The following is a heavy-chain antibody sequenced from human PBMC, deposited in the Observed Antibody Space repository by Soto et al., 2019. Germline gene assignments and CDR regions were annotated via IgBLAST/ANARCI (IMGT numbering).Heavy chain of an antibody. CDR2: VYYSGST. D-gene: IGHD3-22*01. CDR1: CASISSSY. CDR3: ARGYYDSNGQSNTFDI. J-gene: IGHJ3*02. Sequence: SETLSLTCTVSCASISSSYWSWIRQSPGKGLEWIGYVYYSGSTKYNPSLKSRVTISVDTSKNQFSPKLSSVTDADTAVYYCARGYYDSNGQSNTFDIWGQGTMVTVSS. V-gene: IGHV4-59*01.